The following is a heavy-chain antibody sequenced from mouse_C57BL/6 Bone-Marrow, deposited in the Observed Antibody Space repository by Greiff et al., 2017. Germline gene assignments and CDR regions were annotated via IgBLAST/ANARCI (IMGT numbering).Heavy chain of an antibody. V-gene: IGHV2-2*01. Sequence: VQVVESGPGLVQPSQSLSITCTVSGFSLTSYGVHWVRQSPGKGLEWLGVIWSGGSTDYNAAFISRLSISKDNSKSQVFFKMNSLQADDTAIYYCASPMMVTTYYYAMDYWGQGTSVTVSS. D-gene: IGHD2-3*01. CDR2: IWSGGST. CDR3: ASPMMVTTYYYAMDY. J-gene: IGHJ4*01. CDR1: GFSLTSYG.